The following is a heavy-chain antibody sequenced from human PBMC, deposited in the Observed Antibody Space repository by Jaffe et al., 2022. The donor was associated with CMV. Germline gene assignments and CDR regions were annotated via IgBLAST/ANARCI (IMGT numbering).Heavy chain of an antibody. CDR3: ARAGNTYYYDSSGYYDGNAFDI. V-gene: IGHV1-2*04. Sequence: QVQLVQSGAEVKKPGASVKVSCKASGYTFTGYYMHWVRQAPGQGLEWMGWINPNSGGTNYAQKFQGWVTMTRDTSISTAYMELSRLRSDDTAVYYCARAGNTYYYDSSGYYDGNAFDIWGQGTMVTVSS. D-gene: IGHD3-22*01. CDR2: INPNSGGT. J-gene: IGHJ3*02. CDR1: GYTFTGYY.